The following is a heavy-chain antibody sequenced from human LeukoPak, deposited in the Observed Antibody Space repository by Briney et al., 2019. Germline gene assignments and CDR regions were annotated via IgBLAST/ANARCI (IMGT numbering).Heavy chain of an antibody. Sequence: GESLKISCRGSGYRFTSYWIAWVRQMPGKGLEWMGVIYPGDSDTRYSPSFEGQVTISADTSINTAYLQWKSLKASDTSMYYCASNYYDSSGYYGGYGMDVWGQGTTVTVSS. J-gene: IGHJ6*02. CDR1: GYRFTSYW. V-gene: IGHV5-51*01. CDR3: ASNYYDSSGYYGGYGMDV. CDR2: IYPGDSDT. D-gene: IGHD3-22*01.